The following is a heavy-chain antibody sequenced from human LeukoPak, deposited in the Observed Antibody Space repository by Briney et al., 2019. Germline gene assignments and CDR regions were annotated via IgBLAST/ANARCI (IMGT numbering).Heavy chain of an antibody. CDR3: AKFPKSESYFDY. CDR1: GFTFSRNA. V-gene: IGHV3-23*01. J-gene: IGHJ4*02. D-gene: IGHD3-3*01. CDR2: ISGGGGST. Sequence: GGSLRLSCAASGFTFSRNAMSWVRQAPGKGLEWVSAISGGGGSTYYADSVKGRFTISRDNSKNTLCLQMNSLRAEDTAVYYCAKFPKSESYFDYWGQGTLVTVSP.